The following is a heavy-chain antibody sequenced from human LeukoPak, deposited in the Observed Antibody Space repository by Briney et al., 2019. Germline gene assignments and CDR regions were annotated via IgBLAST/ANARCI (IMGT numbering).Heavy chain of an antibody. J-gene: IGHJ6*02. CDR1: GFTFSSYA. CDR2: ISYDGSNK. Sequence: GGSLRLSCAASGFTFSSYAMHWVRQAPGKGLEWVAVISYDGSNKYYADSVKGRFTISRDNSKNTLYLQMNSLRAEDTAVYYCAREPYDFWSGYPLGGYYGMDVWGQGTTVTVSS. V-gene: IGHV3-30-3*01. CDR3: AREPYDFWSGYPLGGYYGMDV. D-gene: IGHD3-3*01.